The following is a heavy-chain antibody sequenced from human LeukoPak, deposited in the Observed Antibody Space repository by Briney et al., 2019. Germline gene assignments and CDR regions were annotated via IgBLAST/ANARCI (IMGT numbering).Heavy chain of an antibody. J-gene: IGHJ2*01. V-gene: IGHV4-38-2*02. CDR1: GYSISSGYY. D-gene: IGHD6-19*01. Sequence: ASETVSLTCTVSGYSISSGYYWGWIRQPPEKGLEWIGSIYHSGSTYYNPSLKSRVTISVDTSKNQFSLKLSSVTAADTAVYYCARLVKVAGTWYFDLWGRGTLVTVSS. CDR2: IYHSGST. CDR3: ARLVKVAGTWYFDL.